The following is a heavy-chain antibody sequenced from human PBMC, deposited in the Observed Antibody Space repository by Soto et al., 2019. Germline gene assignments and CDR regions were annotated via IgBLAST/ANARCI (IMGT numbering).Heavy chain of an antibody. Sequence: SETLSLTCTVSGGSISSGGYYWSWIRQNPGKGLEWIGYIYYSGSTYYNPSLKSQVTISVDTSKNKFSLKLSSVTAADTAVYYCARVMDDEPTLLMYFDYWGQGTLVTVSS. V-gene: IGHV4-31*01. D-gene: IGHD2-21*01. CDR1: GGSISSGGYY. CDR2: IYYSGST. CDR3: ARVMDDEPTLLMYFDY. J-gene: IGHJ4*02.